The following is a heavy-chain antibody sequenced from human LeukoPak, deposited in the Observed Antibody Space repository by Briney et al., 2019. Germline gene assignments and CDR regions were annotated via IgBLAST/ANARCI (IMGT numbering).Heavy chain of an antibody. CDR2: IFSGGTT. Sequence: GGSLRLSCAASGFTVSSNYMSWVRQAPGKGLEWVSVIFSGGTTYYADSVKGRFTISRHNSENTLYLQMNSLTVEDTAVYYCVRSLLGRDDYWGQGTLVTVSS. D-gene: IGHD1-26*01. V-gene: IGHV3-53*01. CDR1: GFTVSSNY. J-gene: IGHJ4*02. CDR3: VRSLLGRDDY.